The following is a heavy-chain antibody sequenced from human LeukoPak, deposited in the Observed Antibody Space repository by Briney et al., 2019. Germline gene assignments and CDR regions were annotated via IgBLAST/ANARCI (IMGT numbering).Heavy chain of an antibody. CDR3: ARSRQWASYFDY. CDR2: IRYDGSNK. Sequence: GGSLRLSCAASGFTFSSYGMHWVRQAPGKGLEWVAFIRYDGSNKYYADSVKGRFTISRDNSKNTLYLQMNSLRAEDTAVYYCARSRQWASYFDYWGQGTLVTVFS. V-gene: IGHV3-30*02. CDR1: GFTFSSYG. D-gene: IGHD2-8*01. J-gene: IGHJ4*02.